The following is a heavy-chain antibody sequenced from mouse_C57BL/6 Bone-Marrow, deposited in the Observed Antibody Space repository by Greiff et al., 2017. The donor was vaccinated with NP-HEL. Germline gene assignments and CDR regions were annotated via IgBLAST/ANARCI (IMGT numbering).Heavy chain of an antibody. D-gene: IGHD2-4*01. CDR1: GFTFSSYA. J-gene: IGHJ2*01. V-gene: IGHV5-9-1*02. CDR2: ISSGGDYI. Sequence: EVKLVESGEGLVKPGGSLKLSCAASGFTFSSYAMSWVRQTPEKRLEWVAYISSGGDYIYYADTVKGRFTISRDNARNTLYLQMSSLKSEDTAMYYCTREDYRRDYFDDWGQGTTLTVSS. CDR3: TREDYRRDYFDD.